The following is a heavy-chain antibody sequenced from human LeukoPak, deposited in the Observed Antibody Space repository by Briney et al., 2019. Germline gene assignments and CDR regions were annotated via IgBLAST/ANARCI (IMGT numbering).Heavy chain of an antibody. Sequence: PSETLSLTCTASGGSISSYDWSWIRQPAGKGLEWVGRIYTSGSTNYNPSLKSRVTMSVDTSKNQFSLKLSSVTAADTAVYYCARYYGDYGSSWFDPWGQGTLVTVSS. CDR2: IYTSGST. J-gene: IGHJ5*02. D-gene: IGHD4-17*01. V-gene: IGHV4-4*07. CDR1: GGSISSYD. CDR3: ARYYGDYGSSWFDP.